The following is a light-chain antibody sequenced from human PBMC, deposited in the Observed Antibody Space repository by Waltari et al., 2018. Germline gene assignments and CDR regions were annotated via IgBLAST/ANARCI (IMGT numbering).Light chain of an antibody. CDR3: QQYSTWPPWT. Sequence: DIVTTQSPATLSVSPGDRATLSCRTSQSVNSNLAWYHQKPGQAPRLLVFGASTRATGIPARFTGSGSGTEFTLTISSLQSEDFAIYYCQQYSTWPPWTFGQGTKVDIK. J-gene: IGKJ1*01. CDR2: GAS. CDR1: QSVNSN. V-gene: IGKV3-15*01.